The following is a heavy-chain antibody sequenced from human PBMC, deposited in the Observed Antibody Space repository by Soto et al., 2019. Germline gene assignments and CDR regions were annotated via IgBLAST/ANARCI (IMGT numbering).Heavy chain of an antibody. Sequence: PGGSLRLSCAASGFTFSSYAMSWVRQAPGKGLEWVSAISGSGGSTYYADSVKGRFTISRDNSKNTLYLQMHRLRAEDTAVYYCERGMLVEDAFDIWGQGTMVTVSS. CDR1: GFTFSSYA. J-gene: IGHJ3*02. CDR2: ISGSGGST. D-gene: IGHD6-13*01. CDR3: ERGMLVEDAFDI. V-gene: IGHV3-23*01.